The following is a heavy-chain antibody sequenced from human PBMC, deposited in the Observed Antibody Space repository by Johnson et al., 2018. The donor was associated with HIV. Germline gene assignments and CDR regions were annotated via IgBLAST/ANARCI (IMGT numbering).Heavy chain of an antibody. Sequence: QVQLVESGGGLIQPGGSLRLSCAASGFTVSSNYMSWVRQAPGKGLELVAVISYDGSNKYYADSVKGRFTISRDNSKNTLYLQMNSLRPEDTAVYYCARDGSTSCSDCFDAFDIWGQGTMVAVSS. J-gene: IGHJ3*02. V-gene: IGHV3-30-3*01. CDR3: ARDGSTSCSDCFDAFDI. CDR1: GFTVSSNY. CDR2: ISYDGSNK. D-gene: IGHD2-2*01.